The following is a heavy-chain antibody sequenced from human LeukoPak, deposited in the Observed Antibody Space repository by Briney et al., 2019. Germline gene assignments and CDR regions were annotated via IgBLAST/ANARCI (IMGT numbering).Heavy chain of an antibody. CDR1: GCTFSSYA. D-gene: IGHD6-13*01. Sequence: PGRSLRLSCAASGCTFSSYAMHWVRQAPGKGLEWVAVISYDGSNKYYADSVKGRFTISRDNSKNTLYLQMNSLRAEDTAVYYCARGGSSIAAAGWYWGQGTLVTVSS. V-gene: IGHV3-30*04. J-gene: IGHJ4*02. CDR2: ISYDGSNK. CDR3: ARGGSSIAAAGWY.